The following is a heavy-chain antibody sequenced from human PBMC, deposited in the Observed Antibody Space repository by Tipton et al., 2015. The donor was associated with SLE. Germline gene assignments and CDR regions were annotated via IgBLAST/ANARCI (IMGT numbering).Heavy chain of an antibody. CDR3: AREGSSIAARQLDS. CDR1: GYIFTDYY. J-gene: IGHJ4*02. CDR2: INPSGGLT. Sequence: QLVQSGAEVKKPGASVKVSCKASGYIFTDYYMHWVRQAPGHGLEWMGVINPSGGLTSYAQKFQGRVTVTTDTSTSTVYMELSSLRSEDTAVYYCAREGSSIAARQLDSWGQGTLVTVSS. D-gene: IGHD6-6*01. V-gene: IGHV1-46*01.